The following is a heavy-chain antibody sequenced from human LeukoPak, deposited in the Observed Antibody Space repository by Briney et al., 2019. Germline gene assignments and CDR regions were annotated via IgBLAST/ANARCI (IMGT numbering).Heavy chain of an antibody. Sequence: SETLSLTCTVSGGSISSSSYYWGWIRQPPRKGLEWIGSIYYTGSTYYNPSLKSLVTISVDTSKSQFSLKLSSVTAADTAVYYCARPLSYYYDSSGDNAFDIWGQGTMVTVSS. V-gene: IGHV4-39*07. CDR3: ARPLSYYYDSSGDNAFDI. J-gene: IGHJ3*02. CDR1: GGSISSSSYY. D-gene: IGHD3-22*01. CDR2: IYYTGST.